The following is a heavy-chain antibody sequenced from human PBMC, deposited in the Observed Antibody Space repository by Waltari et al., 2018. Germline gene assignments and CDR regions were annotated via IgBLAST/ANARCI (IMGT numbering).Heavy chain of an antibody. J-gene: IGHJ5*02. CDR3: ARVRKQWLVEGNWFDP. CDR2: IYTSGST. V-gene: IGHV4-4*09. Sequence: QVQLQESGPGLVKPSETLSLTCTVSGGSISSYYWSWIRQPPGKGLEWIGYIYTSGSTNYNPSLKSRVTISVDTSKNQFSLKLGSVTAADTAVYYCARVRKQWLVEGNWFDPWGQGTLVTVSS. D-gene: IGHD6-19*01. CDR1: GGSISSYY.